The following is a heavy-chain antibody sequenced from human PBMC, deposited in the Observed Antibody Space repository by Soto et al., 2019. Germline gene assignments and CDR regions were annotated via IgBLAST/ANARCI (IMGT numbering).Heavy chain of an antibody. CDR2: IWYDGSNK. J-gene: IGHJ4*02. CDR1: GFTFSSYG. Sequence: QVQLVESGGGVVQPGRSLRLSCAASGFTFSSYGMHWVRQAPGKGLEWVAVIWYDGSNKYYADSVKGRFTISRDNSKNTLYLQMNSLRAADTAVYYCARVIDSSGYYYVDYWGPGTLVTVSS. CDR3: ARVIDSSGYYYVDY. D-gene: IGHD3-22*01. V-gene: IGHV3-33*01.